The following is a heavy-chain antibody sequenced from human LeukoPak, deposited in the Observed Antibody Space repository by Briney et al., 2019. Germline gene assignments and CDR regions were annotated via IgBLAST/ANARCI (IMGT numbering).Heavy chain of an antibody. J-gene: IGHJ3*02. Sequence: GGSLRLSCADSGISFSDAWMSWVRQAPGKGLECVGRIKTKTNGGTTDYAEAVKGRFTISRDDSKNQLYLQMNSLRTEDTAVYYCTTAHYEYAFDIWGQGTMVTVSS. CDR1: GISFSDAW. CDR3: TTAHYEYAFDI. D-gene: IGHD4-17*01. CDR2: IKTKTNGGTT. V-gene: IGHV3-15*01.